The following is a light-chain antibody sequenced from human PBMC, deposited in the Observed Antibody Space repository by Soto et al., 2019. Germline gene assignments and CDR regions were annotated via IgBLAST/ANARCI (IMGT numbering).Light chain of an antibody. CDR1: SSDVGGYNY. CDR2: DVS. CDR3: CSYAGSYTHYV. J-gene: IGLJ1*01. V-gene: IGLV2-11*01. Sequence: QSALTQPRSVSGSPGQSITISCTGTSSDVGGYNYVSWYRQHPGKAPKLMIYDVSKRPSGVPDRFSGSKSGNTASLTISGRQADDEAAYYCCSYAGSYTHYVFGTGTKLTVL.